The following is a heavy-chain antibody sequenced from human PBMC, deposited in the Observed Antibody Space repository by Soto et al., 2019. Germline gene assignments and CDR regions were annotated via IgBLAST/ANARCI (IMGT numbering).Heavy chain of an antibody. Sequence: QVQLQESGPGLVKPSQTLSLTCTVSGGSISSRAYYWSWLRQLPGKGLEWIGYIYYSGSTYYNPSLKSRISMSVDTSENQFSLRLTSVTAADTAVYYCARDRGSGWYIDYWGQGTLVTVFS. CDR3: ARDRGSGWYIDY. CDR1: GGSISSRAYY. D-gene: IGHD6-19*01. J-gene: IGHJ4*02. CDR2: IYYSGST. V-gene: IGHV4-31*03.